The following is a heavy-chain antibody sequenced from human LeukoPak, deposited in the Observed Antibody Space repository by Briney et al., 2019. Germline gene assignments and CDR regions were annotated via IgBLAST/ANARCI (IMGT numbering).Heavy chain of an antibody. Sequence: GGSLRLSCAASGFTFSSYGMHWVRQAPGKGLEWVAFIRYDGSNKYYADSVKGRFTISRDNSKNTLYLQMNSLRAEDTAVYYCVSGGYCSSTSCYTPNYFDYWGQGTLVTVSS. CDR1: GFTFSSYG. V-gene: IGHV3-30*02. D-gene: IGHD2-2*02. J-gene: IGHJ4*02. CDR2: IRYDGSNK. CDR3: VSGGYCSSTSCYTPNYFDY.